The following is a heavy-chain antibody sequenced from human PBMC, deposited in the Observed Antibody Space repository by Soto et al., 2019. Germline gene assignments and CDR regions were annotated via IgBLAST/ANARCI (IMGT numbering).Heavy chain of an antibody. J-gene: IGHJ6*02. CDR1: GFTFSDYS. V-gene: IGHV3-11*01. Sequence: GGSLRLSCAASGFTFSDYSMNWVRQAPGKGLEWVSYISRSGSDIYYADSVKGRFTISRDNAKNSLFLQMNSLRAEDTAVYYCATVGYCSSTSCKQRYYYYGMDVWGQGTTATVSS. D-gene: IGHD2-2*03. CDR3: ATVGYCSSTSCKQRYYYYGMDV. CDR2: ISRSGSDI.